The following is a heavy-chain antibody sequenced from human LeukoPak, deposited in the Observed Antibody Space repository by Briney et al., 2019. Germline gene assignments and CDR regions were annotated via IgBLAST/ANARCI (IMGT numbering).Heavy chain of an antibody. CDR2: IRYDGSNK. D-gene: IGHD6-13*01. CDR3: AKDDIAAAGKGVYMDV. J-gene: IGHJ6*03. CDR1: GFTFSSYG. Sequence: PGGSLRLSCAASGFTFSSYGMRWVRQAPGKGLEWVAFIRYDGSNKYYADSVKGRFTISRDNSKNTLYLQMNSLRAEDTAVYYCAKDDIAAAGKGVYMDVWGKGTTVTISS. V-gene: IGHV3-30*02.